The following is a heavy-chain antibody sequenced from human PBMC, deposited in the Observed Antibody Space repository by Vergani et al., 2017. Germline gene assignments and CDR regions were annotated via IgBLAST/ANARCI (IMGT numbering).Heavy chain of an antibody. CDR3: ARVDYDSSGSY. D-gene: IGHD3-22*01. V-gene: IGHV3-21*01. J-gene: IGHJ4*02. CDR1: GFTFSSYS. Sequence: EVQLVESGGGLVKPGGSLRLSCAASGFTFSSYSMNWVRQAPGKGLEWVSSISRSSSYIYYADSVKGRFTISRDNAKNSLYLQMNSLRAEDTAVYYCARVDYDSSGSYWGQGTLVTVSS. CDR2: ISRSSSYI.